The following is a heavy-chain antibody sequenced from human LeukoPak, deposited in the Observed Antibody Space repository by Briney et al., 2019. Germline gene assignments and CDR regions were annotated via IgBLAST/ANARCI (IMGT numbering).Heavy chain of an antibody. D-gene: IGHD3-10*01. CDR2: IYTSGST. CDR3: ARSLGFGELWGQIPWFDP. Sequence: SETLSLTCTVSGGSISSGSYYWSWIRQPAGTGLEWIGRIYTSGSTNYNPSLKSRVTISVDTSKNQFSLKLSSVTAADTAVYYCARSLGFGELWGQIPWFDPLGQGTLVTVSS. CDR1: GGSISSGSYY. J-gene: IGHJ5*02. V-gene: IGHV4-61*02.